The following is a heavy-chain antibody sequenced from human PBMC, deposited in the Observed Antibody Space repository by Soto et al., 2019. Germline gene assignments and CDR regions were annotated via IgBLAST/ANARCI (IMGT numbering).Heavy chain of an antibody. Sequence: SETLSLTCTVSGGSISSSSYYWGWIRQPPGKGLEWIGSIYYSGSTYYNLSLKSRVTISVDTSKNQFSLKLSSVTAADTAVYYCARHREGGSSSSGYYYYGMDVWGQGTTVTVSS. CDR1: GGSISSSSYY. CDR2: IYYSGST. J-gene: IGHJ6*02. CDR3: ARHREGGSSSSGYYYYGMDV. V-gene: IGHV4-39*01. D-gene: IGHD6-6*01.